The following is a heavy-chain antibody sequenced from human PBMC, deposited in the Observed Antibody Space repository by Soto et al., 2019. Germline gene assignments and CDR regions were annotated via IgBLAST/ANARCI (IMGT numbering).Heavy chain of an antibody. J-gene: IGHJ6*02. Sequence: QVQLQESGPGLVRPSQTLSLTCTVSGGSISSDHYHWTWIRQTPGKGLEWIGYIHYSWSVYYNPSIQSRVTMSVDTSKNLFSLKLSSVTAADTAVYFCVREDDGGDRDYYGLDVWGQGTTVTVSS. CDR3: VREDDGGDRDYYGLDV. CDR2: IHYSWSV. CDR1: GGSISSDHYH. V-gene: IGHV4-30-4*01. D-gene: IGHD4-17*01.